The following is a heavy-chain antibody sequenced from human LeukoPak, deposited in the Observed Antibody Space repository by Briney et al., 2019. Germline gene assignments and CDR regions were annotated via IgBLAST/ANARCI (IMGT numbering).Heavy chain of an antibody. J-gene: IGHJ4*02. V-gene: IGHV1-46*01. CDR3: AKGYCSSTSCYNLFDY. Sequence: ASVKVSCKASGYTFTSYYMHWVRQAPGQGLEWMGIINPSGGSTSYAQKFQGRVTMTRDMSTSTVYMELSSLRSEDTAVYYCAKGYCSSTSCYNLFDYRGQGTLVTVSS. CDR1: GYTFTSYY. D-gene: IGHD2-2*02. CDR2: INPSGGST.